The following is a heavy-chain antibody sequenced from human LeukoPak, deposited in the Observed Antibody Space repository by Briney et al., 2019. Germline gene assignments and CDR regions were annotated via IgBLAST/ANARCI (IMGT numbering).Heavy chain of an antibody. CDR3: ARELGGPEH. CDR2: ITNDGSRT. D-gene: IGHD3-16*01. V-gene: IGHV3-74*03. CDR1: AFTFVEYW. J-gene: IGHJ4*02. Sequence: GGSLRLPCTASAFTFVEYWMHWVRQPPGKGLVWVSRITNDGSRTEYADSVKGRFTISRDNAKNTLYLQMDSLRPEDTAVYYCARELGGPEHWGQGTLVTVSS.